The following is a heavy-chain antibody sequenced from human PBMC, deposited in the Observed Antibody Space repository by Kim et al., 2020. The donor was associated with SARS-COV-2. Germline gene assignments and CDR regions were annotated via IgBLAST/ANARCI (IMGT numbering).Heavy chain of an antibody. CDR1: GFTFADYA. CDR2: ISWNSGSI. Sequence: GGSLRLSCAASGFTFADYAMHWVRQAPGKGLEWVLGISWNSGSITYADSVKGRFTISRDNAKNSLYLQMNGLRTEDTAVYYCAKEPTATYYLDYWGQGTLVTVSS. J-gene: IGHJ4*02. CDR3: AKEPTATYYLDY. V-gene: IGHV3-9*01. D-gene: IGHD1-26*01.